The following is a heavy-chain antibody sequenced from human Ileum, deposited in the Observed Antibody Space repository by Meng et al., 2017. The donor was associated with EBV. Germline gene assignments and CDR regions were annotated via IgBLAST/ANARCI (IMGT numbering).Heavy chain of an antibody. Sequence: QVPIGQVGGERKKPGATVEVSCKASGYTFTSYAMNWVRQAPGQRLEWMGWINTGNGETKYSQKFQGRVTLTRDTSASTAYMELSSLRSEDTAVYYCASRPGIAVAGFDYWGQGTLVTVSS. V-gene: IGHV1-3*04. D-gene: IGHD6-19*01. CDR1: GYTFTSYA. CDR3: ASRPGIAVAGFDY. J-gene: IGHJ4*02. CDR2: INTGNGET.